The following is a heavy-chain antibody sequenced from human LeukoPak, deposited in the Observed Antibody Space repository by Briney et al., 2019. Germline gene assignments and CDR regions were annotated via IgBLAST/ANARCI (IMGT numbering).Heavy chain of an antibody. J-gene: IGHJ6*02. CDR1: GGTFSSYA. CDR2: IIPILGIA. V-gene: IGHV1-69*04. Sequence: AASVNVSCKASGGTFSSYAISWVRQAPGQGLEWMGRIIPILGIANYAQKFQGRVTITADKSTSTAYMELSSLRSEDTAVYYCAREDLYYYGMDVWGQGTTVTVSS. CDR3: AREDLYYYGMDV.